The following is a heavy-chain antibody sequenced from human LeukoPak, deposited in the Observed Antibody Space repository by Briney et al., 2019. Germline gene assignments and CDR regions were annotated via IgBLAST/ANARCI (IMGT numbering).Heavy chain of an antibody. CDR3: AIIPVEMATIRNFDY. V-gene: IGHV1-8*01. J-gene: IGHJ4*02. CDR1: GYTFTSYD. Sequence: GASVKVSCKASGYTFTSYDINWVRQATGQGLEWMGCMNPNSGNTGYAQKFQGRVTMTRNTSISTAYMELSSLRSEDTAVYYCAIIPVEMATIRNFDYWGQGTLVTVSS. D-gene: IGHD5-24*01. CDR2: MNPNSGNT.